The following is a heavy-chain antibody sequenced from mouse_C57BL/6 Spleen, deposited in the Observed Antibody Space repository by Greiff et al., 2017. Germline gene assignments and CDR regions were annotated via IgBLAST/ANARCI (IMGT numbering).Heavy chain of an antibody. CDR1: GFTFSDYG. Sequence: EVKVVESGGGLVKPGGSLKLSCAASGFTFSDYGMHWVRLAPEKGLEWVAYISSGSSTIYYADTVKGRFTISRDNAKNTLFLQMTSLRSEDTAMYYCARDYYGSFDYWGQGTTLTVSS. J-gene: IGHJ2*01. CDR3: ARDYYGSFDY. D-gene: IGHD1-1*01. V-gene: IGHV5-17*01. CDR2: ISSGSSTI.